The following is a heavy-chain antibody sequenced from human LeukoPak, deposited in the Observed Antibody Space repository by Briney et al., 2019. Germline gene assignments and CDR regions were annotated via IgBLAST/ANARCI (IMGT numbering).Heavy chain of an antibody. V-gene: IGHV4-4*07. D-gene: IGHD4-17*01. CDR3: AREGDYGDYSKSFYYMDV. Sequence: SETLSLTCTVPGGYIGSYYWSWSPHPAGNGLECIWRIYTSENTDYNPSLKSRVTMSVDMSTSQFSLRLTSVTAADTAVYYCAREGDYGDYSKSFYYMDVWGKGTTVTVSS. CDR1: GGYIGSYY. CDR2: IYTSENT. J-gene: IGHJ6*03.